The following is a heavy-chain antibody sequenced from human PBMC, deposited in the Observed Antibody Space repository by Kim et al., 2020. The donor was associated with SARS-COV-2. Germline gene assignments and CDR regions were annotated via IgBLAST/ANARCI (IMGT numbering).Heavy chain of an antibody. CDR2: ITTNRNYT. J-gene: IGHJ4*02. V-gene: IGHV1-18*01. Sequence: ASVKVSCKPSGNTFSTSIITWVRQAPGQGLEWMGWITTNRNYTKYEQTLKDRVTMTTDTSTPAVYMQLRGLTSGDTAVYYCAGRGDYFESWGQGTLVTVS. CDR1: GNTFSTSI. CDR3: AGRGDYFES.